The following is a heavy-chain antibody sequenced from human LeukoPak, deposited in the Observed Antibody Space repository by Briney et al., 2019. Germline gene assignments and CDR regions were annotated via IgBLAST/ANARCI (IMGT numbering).Heavy chain of an antibody. J-gene: IGHJ5*02. CDR2: TYYRSKWYN. V-gene: IGHV6-1*01. D-gene: IGHD3-10*01. CDR3: ARGRFAATPNNWFDP. CDR1: GDSVSSNSAA. Sequence: SPTLSLTCAISGDSVSSNSAAWNWLRQSPSRGLEWLGSTYYRSKWYNEYAVSVKSRIPTHPHTSKNQFSLQLNSVTPEDTAVYYCARGRFAATPNNWFDPWGQGTLVTVSS.